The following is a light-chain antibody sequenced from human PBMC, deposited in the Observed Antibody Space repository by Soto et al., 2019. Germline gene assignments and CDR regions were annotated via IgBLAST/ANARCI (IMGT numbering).Light chain of an antibody. CDR3: HQYGSSPLWT. Sequence: VVLAESRGTRSLSRWEKATLSCRASQSVSSYLAWYQQKPGQAPRLLIYGASSRATGIPDRFSGNGSATDFTLTISTLEPEDFAVYYCHQYGSSPLWTFGEGTKVDIK. CDR1: QSVSSY. CDR2: GAS. J-gene: IGKJ1*01. V-gene: IGKV3-20*01.